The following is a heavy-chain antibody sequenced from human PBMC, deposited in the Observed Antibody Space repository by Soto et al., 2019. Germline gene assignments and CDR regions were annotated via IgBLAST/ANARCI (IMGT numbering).Heavy chain of an antibody. J-gene: IGHJ2*01. D-gene: IGHD5-18*01. CDR2: ISNDGSSE. CDR3: VRDSGANYGTFWYFDL. CDR1: GFSFNFYA. Sequence: QVQLVESGGGVVQPGRSLRTSCAATGFSFNFYAMYWVRQAPGKGLEWVAMISNDGSSENYADSVRGRFIISRDNSKKTLFLQMNSLRPEDTATYYCVRDSGANYGTFWYFDLWGRGTLVTVSS. V-gene: IGHV3-30-3*01.